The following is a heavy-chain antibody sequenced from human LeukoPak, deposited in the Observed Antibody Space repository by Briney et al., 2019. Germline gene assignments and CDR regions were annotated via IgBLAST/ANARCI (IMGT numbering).Heavy chain of an antibody. D-gene: IGHD4-17*01. Sequence: PGGSLRLSCAFSGFTVSSNYMRWVRQAPGKGLEWVSVIYSGGSTYYADSVKGRFTVSRDNSKNTLYLQMNSLRAEDTAVYYCARGGLTVTTLWGQGTLVTVFS. CDR3: ARGGLTVTTL. V-gene: IGHV3-66*01. CDR1: GFTVSSNY. J-gene: IGHJ4*02. CDR2: IYSGGST.